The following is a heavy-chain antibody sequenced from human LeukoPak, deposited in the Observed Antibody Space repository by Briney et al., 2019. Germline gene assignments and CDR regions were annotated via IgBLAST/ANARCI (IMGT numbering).Heavy chain of an antibody. Sequence: PSETLSLTCTVSGGSISSGGYYWSWIRQHPGKGLEWIGYIYYSGSTYYNPSLKSRVTISVDTSKNQFSLKLSSVTAADTAVYYCASLAGFGNSPDYFDYWGQGTLVTVSS. V-gene: IGHV4-31*03. J-gene: IGHJ4*02. CDR3: ASLAGFGNSPDYFDY. D-gene: IGHD3-10*01. CDR1: GGSISSGGYY. CDR2: IYYSGST.